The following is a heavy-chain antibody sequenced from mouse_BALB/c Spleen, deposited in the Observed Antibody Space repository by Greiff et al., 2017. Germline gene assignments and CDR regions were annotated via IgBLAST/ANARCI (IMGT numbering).Heavy chain of an antibody. CDR2: IYWDDDK. J-gene: IGHJ2*01. Sequence: QVTLKECGPGILQPSQTLSLTCSFSGFSLSTSGMGVSWIRQPSGKGLEWLAHIYWDDDKRNNPSLKSRLTISKDTSRNQVFLKITSVDTADTATYYCARRRDMVTTSEYYFDYWGQGTTLTVSS. V-gene: IGHV8-12*01. CDR3: ARRRDMVTTSEYYFDY. CDR1: GFSLSTSGMG. D-gene: IGHD2-2*01.